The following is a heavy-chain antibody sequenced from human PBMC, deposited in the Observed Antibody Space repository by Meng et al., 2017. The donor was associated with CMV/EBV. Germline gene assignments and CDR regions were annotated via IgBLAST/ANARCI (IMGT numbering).Heavy chain of an antibody. CDR3: ARDAPGSGSYYIPALSRNYGMDV. Sequence: GESLKISCAASGFTFSSSWMHWVCQAPEKGLEWVADIKCDGSEKYYVDSVKGRLTISRDNAKNSLYLQMNSLRAEDTAVYYCARDAPGSGSYYIPALSRNYGMDVWGQGTTVTVSS. D-gene: IGHD3-10*01. V-gene: IGHV3-52*01. J-gene: IGHJ6*02. CDR2: IKCDGSEK. CDR1: GFTFSSSW.